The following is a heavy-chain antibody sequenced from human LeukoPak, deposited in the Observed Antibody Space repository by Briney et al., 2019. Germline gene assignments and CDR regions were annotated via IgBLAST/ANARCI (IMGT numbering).Heavy chain of an antibody. Sequence: PSETLSLTCAVYGGSFSGYYWSWNRQPPGKGLEWIGEINHSGSTNYNPSLKSRVTISVDTSKNQFSLKLSSVTAADTAVYYCARGRGIAAAGTGVDYWGQGTLVTVSS. V-gene: IGHV4-34*01. D-gene: IGHD6-13*01. CDR2: INHSGST. J-gene: IGHJ4*02. CDR1: GGSFSGYY. CDR3: ARGRGIAAAGTGVDY.